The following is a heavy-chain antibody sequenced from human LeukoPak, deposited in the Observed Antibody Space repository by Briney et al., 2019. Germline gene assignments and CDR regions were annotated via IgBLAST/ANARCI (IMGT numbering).Heavy chain of an antibody. Sequence: ASVKVSCKASGYTFTSYGISWVRQAPGQGLEWMGWISAYNGNTNYAQKLQGRVTMTRDTSISTAYMELSRLRSDDTAVYYCARDVPPDIVVVPAAGFDYWGQGTLVTVSS. D-gene: IGHD2-2*01. V-gene: IGHV1-18*01. CDR2: ISAYNGNT. J-gene: IGHJ4*02. CDR3: ARDVPPDIVVVPAAGFDY. CDR1: GYTFTSYG.